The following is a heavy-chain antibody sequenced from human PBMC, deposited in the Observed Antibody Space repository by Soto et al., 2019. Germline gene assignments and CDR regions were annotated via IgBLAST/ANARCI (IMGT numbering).Heavy chain of an antibody. J-gene: IGHJ1*01. CDR2: ISWNSGSI. D-gene: IGHD3-22*01. V-gene: IGHV3-9*01. Sequence: EVQLVESGGGLVQPGRSLRLSCAASGFTFDEYAMHWVRQAPGKGLEWVSGISWNSGSIGYADSVKGRFTISRDNAKNSLYLQMNSLRPDDTALYYCVKDDDSSGYYCQHWGQGTLVTVSS. CDR1: GFTFDEYA. CDR3: VKDDDSSGYYCQH.